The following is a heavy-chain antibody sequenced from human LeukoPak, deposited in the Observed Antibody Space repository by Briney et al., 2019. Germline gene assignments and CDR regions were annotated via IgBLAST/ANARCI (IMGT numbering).Heavy chain of an antibody. V-gene: IGHV3-23*01. D-gene: IGHD3-16*02. CDR3: AKGGSDYIWGSYRPFEY. J-gene: IGHJ4*02. Sequence: PGGSLRLSCAASGFTFSTYAMNWVRQAPGKGLEWVSAIIGNGRRTSYADSVKGRFTISRDNAKNTLYLQMNSLTAGDTAVYFCAKGGSDYIWGSYRPFEYWGQGTLVTVSS. CDR1: GFTFSTYA. CDR2: IIGNGRRT.